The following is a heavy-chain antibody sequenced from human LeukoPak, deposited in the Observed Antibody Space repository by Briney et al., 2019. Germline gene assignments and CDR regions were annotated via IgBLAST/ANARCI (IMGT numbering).Heavy chain of an antibody. Sequence: GGSLRLSCAASGFTFSSYVMSWVRQAPGKGLEWVSAISGSGATTYYADSVKGRFTISRDNSKNTLYLHMNSLRAEDTAVYYWAKRVSGTTFYWGQGTLVTVSS. D-gene: IGHD1-1*01. V-gene: IGHV3-23*01. CDR3: AKRVSGTTFY. CDR1: GFTFSSYV. J-gene: IGHJ4*02. CDR2: ISGSGATT.